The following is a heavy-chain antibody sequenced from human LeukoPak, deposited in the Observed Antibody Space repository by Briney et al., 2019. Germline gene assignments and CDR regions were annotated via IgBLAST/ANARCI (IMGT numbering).Heavy chain of an antibody. CDR2: IYHSGST. J-gene: IGHJ3*02. V-gene: IGHV4-38-2*02. CDR3: ARERQRWPQGAFDS. CDR1: GYSISSGYY. Sequence: SETLSLTCTVSGYSISSGYYWGWIRQPPGKGLEWIGSIYHSGSTYYNPSLKSRVTISVDTSKKQFSLKLSSVTAADTAVYYCARERQRWPQGAFDSWGQGTMVTVSS. D-gene: IGHD5-24*01.